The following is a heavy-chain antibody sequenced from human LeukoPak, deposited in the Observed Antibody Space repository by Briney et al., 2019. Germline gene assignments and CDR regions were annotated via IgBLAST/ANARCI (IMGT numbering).Heavy chain of an antibody. J-gene: IGHJ6*03. D-gene: IGHD6-13*01. CDR1: GFTFSSYS. Sequence: GGSLRLSCAASGFTFSSYSMNWVRQAPGKGLEWVSFISSSSSYIYYADSVKGRFTISRDNAKNSLYLQMNSLRAEDTAVYYCAREDYISSWYPHYYMDVWGKGTTVTISS. CDR2: ISSSSSYI. CDR3: AREDYISSWYPHYYMDV. V-gene: IGHV3-21*01.